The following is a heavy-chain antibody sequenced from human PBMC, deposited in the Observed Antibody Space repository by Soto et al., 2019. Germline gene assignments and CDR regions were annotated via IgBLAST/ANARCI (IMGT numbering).Heavy chain of an antibody. CDR1: VYTFTSYY. Sequence: ASVKVSCKASVYTFTSYYMHWVRQAPGQGLEWMEIINPSGGSTSYAQKFQGRVTMTRDTSTSTVYMELSSLIFVDTAVYYCARVSSWSCFDYWGQGTLVTVSS. CDR2: INPSGGST. D-gene: IGHD6-13*01. J-gene: IGHJ4*02. CDR3: ARVSSWSCFDY. V-gene: IGHV1-46*01.